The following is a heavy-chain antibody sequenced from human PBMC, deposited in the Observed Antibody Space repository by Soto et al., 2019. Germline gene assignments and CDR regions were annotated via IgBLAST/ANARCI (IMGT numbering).Heavy chain of an antibody. CDR1: GFTFSSNA. V-gene: IGHV3-23*01. D-gene: IGHD6-6*01. CDR3: AKSSSSSSGYKDYYYYGMVV. Sequence: EVQLLESGGGFVQPGGSLRLSCAASGFTFSSNAMSWVRQAPGKGLEWVTAISGSGYSTYYADSVKGRFTISRDNSKNTLYLQMNSLRAEDTAVYYCAKSSSSSSGYKDYYYYGMVVWGQGTTVTVSS. CDR2: ISGSGYST. J-gene: IGHJ6*02.